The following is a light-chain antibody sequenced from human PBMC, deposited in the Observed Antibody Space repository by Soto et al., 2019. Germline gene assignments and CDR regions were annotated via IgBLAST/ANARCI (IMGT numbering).Light chain of an antibody. Sequence: EIVLTQSPATLSLSPGDRATLSCRASQSIGTYLAWYPQKPGQAPSLLIYDASNRTTGIPARFSGSGSGTDFTLTISSLDPEDFAVYFCQHRSNSPPTWTFGQGTKVEIK. CDR3: QHRSNSPPTWT. J-gene: IGKJ1*01. CDR2: DAS. CDR1: QSIGTY. V-gene: IGKV3-11*01.